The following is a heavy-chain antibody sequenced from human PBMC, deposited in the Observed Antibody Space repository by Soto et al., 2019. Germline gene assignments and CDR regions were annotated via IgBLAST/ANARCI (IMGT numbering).Heavy chain of an antibody. CDR1: GGFISSSSYY. V-gene: IGHV4-39*01. D-gene: IGHD3-22*01. Sequence: QLQLQESGPGLVKPSETLSLTCTVSGGFISSSSYYWGWIRQPPGKGLEWIGSIYYSGSTYYNPSLKSRVTISVDTSKNQFSLKLSSVTAADTAVYYCARPPEAIVAINWYFDLWGRGTLVTVSS. J-gene: IGHJ2*01. CDR3: ARPPEAIVAINWYFDL. CDR2: IYYSGST.